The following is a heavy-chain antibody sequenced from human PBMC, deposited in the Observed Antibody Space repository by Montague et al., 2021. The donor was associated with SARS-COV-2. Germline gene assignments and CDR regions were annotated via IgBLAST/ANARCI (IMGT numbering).Heavy chain of an antibody. V-gene: IGHV4-4*02. CDR3: ARMYYHILTGYYYLDY. CDR2: IYHSGST. Sequence: SETLSLTCAVSGGSSKWWSWVRQPPGKGLEWIGDIYHSGSTNYNPSLKSRVTISVDKSKNQFSLKLGSVTAADTAVYYCARMYYHILTGYYYLDYWGQGTLVTVSS. J-gene: IGHJ4*02. CDR1: GGSSKW. D-gene: IGHD3-9*01.